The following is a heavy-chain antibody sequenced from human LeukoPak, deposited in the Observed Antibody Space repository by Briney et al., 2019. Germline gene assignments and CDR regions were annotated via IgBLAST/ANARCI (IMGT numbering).Heavy chain of an antibody. CDR3: AGGAFHRRYYYDSSGYPIGYYFDY. V-gene: IGHV4-34*01. Sequence: PSETLSLTCAVYGGSFSGYYWSWIRQPPGKGLEWIGEINHSGSTNYNPSLKSRVTISVDTSKNQFSLKLSSVTAADTAVYYCAGGAFHRRYYYDSSGYPIGYYFDYWGQGTLVTVSS. J-gene: IGHJ4*02. CDR2: INHSGST. D-gene: IGHD3-22*01. CDR1: GGSFSGYY.